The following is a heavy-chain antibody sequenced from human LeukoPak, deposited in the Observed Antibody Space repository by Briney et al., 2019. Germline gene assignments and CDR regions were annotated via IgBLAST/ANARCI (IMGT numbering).Heavy chain of an antibody. J-gene: IGHJ6*03. V-gene: IGHV4-30-2*01. CDR1: GGSISSGGYY. CDR3: ARDRERRYYYYMDV. Sequence: PSETLSLTCTVSGGSISSGGYYWSWIRQPPGKGLEWIGYIYHSGSTYYNPSLKSRVTISVDRSKNQFSLKLSSVTAADTAVYYCARDRERRYYYYMDVWGKGTTVTVSS. D-gene: IGHD1-26*01. CDR2: IYHSGST.